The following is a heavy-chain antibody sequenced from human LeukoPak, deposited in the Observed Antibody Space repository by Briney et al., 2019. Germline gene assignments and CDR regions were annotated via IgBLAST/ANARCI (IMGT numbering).Heavy chain of an antibody. J-gene: IGHJ4*02. CDR3: AKDGDSSGWYFSFDY. CDR1: GFTFSSYA. CDR2: ISGSGGST. Sequence: PGGSLRLSCAASGFTFSSYAMSWVRQAPGKWLEWVSAISGSGGSTYYADSVKGRFTISRDNSKNTLYLQMNSLRAEDTAVYYCAKDGDSSGWYFSFDYWGQGTLVTVSS. V-gene: IGHV3-23*01. D-gene: IGHD6-19*01.